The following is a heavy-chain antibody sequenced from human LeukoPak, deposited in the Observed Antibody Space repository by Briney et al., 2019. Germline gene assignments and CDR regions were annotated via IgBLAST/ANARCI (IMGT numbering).Heavy chain of an antibody. CDR2: IYTSGST. V-gene: IGHV4-61*02. Sequence: SQTLSLTCTVSGGSISSGSYYWSWLRPPAGKELEWIGRIYTSGSTNYNPSLKSRVTISVDTPNNLFSLKLSSVTAADTAVYYCARDYYNWFDPWGQGTLVTVSS. CDR3: ARDYYNWFDP. D-gene: IGHD3-10*01. J-gene: IGHJ5*02. CDR1: GGSISSGSYY.